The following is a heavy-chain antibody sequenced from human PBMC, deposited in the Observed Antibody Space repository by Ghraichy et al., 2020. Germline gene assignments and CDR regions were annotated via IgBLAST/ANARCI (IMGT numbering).Heavy chain of an antibody. CDR2: IYYIGRT. D-gene: IGHD2-2*01. Sequence: SETLSLTCSVSGASISGTGFYWGWIRQPPGKELEWFGNIYYIGRTHSKPSLERQVTISVDTPKNQYSLKLSSVTASATAVYYCASLDCSSTSCYVGYYFDSWGQGTLVTVSS. V-gene: IGHV4-39*01. CDR1: GASISGTGFY. CDR3: ASLDCSSTSCYVGYYFDS. J-gene: IGHJ4*02.